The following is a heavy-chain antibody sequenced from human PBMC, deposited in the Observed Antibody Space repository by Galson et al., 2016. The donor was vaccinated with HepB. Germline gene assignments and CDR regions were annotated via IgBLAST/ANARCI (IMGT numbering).Heavy chain of an antibody. CDR1: GFTVSNSY. CDR3: ARETRGAFDI. CDR2: IYSGGGT. D-gene: IGHD3-10*01. Sequence: SLRLSCAASGFTVSNSYMSWVRQAPGKGLEWVSTIYSGGGTYYSDSVKGRFTISRDISQNTMYLQMNSLGAEDTALYYCARETRGAFDIWGQGTVVTVSS. J-gene: IGHJ3*02. V-gene: IGHV3-53*01.